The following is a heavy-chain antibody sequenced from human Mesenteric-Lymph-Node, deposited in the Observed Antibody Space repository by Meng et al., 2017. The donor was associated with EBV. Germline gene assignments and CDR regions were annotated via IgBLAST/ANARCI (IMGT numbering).Heavy chain of an antibody. V-gene: IGHV4-30-2*01. J-gene: IGHJ4*02. CDR1: GDSVSSHEFS. CDR3: ARGGDYHDY. CDR2: IYHAGAT. Sequence: QVVLTEAACGLGKPSHTLFLTCFVSGDSVSSHEFSWSWIRQPPGKGLEWIGFIYHAGATNYNPSLKSRVTLPIDKSQNQFSLRLSSVSAADTAVYYCARGGDYHDYWGQGILVTVSS.